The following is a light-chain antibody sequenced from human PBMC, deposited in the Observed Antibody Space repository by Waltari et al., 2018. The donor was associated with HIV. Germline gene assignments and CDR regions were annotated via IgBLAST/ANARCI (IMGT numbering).Light chain of an antibody. Sequence: QSALTQPASVSGSPGQSITISCTGTSSDVGGYNYVPWYQQHPGKAPKLMIYEVSNRPSGVSNRFSGSKSGSTASLTISGLQAEDEADYYCSSYTSSSTSHVFGTGTKVTVL. V-gene: IGLV2-14*01. J-gene: IGLJ1*01. CDR2: EVS. CDR1: SSDVGGYNY. CDR3: SSYTSSSTSHV.